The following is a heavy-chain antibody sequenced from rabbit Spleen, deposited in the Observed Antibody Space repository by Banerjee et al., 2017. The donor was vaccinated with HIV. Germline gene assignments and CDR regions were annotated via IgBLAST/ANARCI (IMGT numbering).Heavy chain of an antibody. V-gene: IGHV1S45*01. D-gene: IGHD1-1*01. CDR3: AREDVGGSVSL. CDR1: GFSFSDGYV. Sequence: QEQLEESGGDLVQPEGSLTLTCKASGFSFSDGYVMSWVRQAPGKGLEWIGIIYPITDTTYYANWVNGRFTISSDNARNTVDLQMNSLTAADTATYFCAREDVGGSVSLWGQGTLVTVS. CDR2: IYPITDTT. J-gene: IGHJ3*01.